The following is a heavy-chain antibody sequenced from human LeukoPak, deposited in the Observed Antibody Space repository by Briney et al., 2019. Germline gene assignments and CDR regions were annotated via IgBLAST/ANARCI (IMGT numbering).Heavy chain of an antibody. D-gene: IGHD3-3*01. CDR3: AKWSGNRPLYYFDY. V-gene: IGHV3-48*03. J-gene: IGHJ4*02. CDR1: GFTFINYE. CDR2: ITTSGRTI. Sequence: GGSLRLSCAASGFTFINYEMNWVRQAPGKGLEWVSYITTSGRTINYADSVKGRFTISRDNSKSTVYLQMNSLRADDTAVYYCAKWSGNRPLYYFDYWGQGTLVTVSS.